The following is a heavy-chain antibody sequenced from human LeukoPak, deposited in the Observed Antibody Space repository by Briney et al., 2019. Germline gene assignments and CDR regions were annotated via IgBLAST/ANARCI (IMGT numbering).Heavy chain of an antibody. V-gene: IGHV3-48*04. CDR3: ARVIGSYGDSAY. D-gene: IGHD3-16*01. CDR1: GFTFSSYS. CDR2: ISSTSSAI. Sequence: GGSLRLSCAASGFTFSSYSRNWVRQAPGKGLEWLSYISSTSSAIYYADSLKGRFTISRDNAKNPLYLQMDSLRAEDTAVYYCARVIGSYGDSAYWGQGTLVTVSS. J-gene: IGHJ4*02.